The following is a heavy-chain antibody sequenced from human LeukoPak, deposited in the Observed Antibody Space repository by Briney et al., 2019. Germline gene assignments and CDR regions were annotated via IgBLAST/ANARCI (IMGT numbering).Heavy chain of an antibody. J-gene: IGHJ3*02. CDR2: MYYSGRT. CDR1: GGSISSSSYY. V-gene: IGHV4-39*01. D-gene: IGHD2-2*02. Sequence: SETLSLTCTVSGGSISSSSYYWGWIRQPPGKGLEWNGSMYYSGRTYYNPSLKSRVTISVDTSKNQFSPKLSSVTAADTAVYYCARQATYCSSTSCYKAVDAFDIWGQGTMVTVSS. CDR3: ARQATYCSSTSCYKAVDAFDI.